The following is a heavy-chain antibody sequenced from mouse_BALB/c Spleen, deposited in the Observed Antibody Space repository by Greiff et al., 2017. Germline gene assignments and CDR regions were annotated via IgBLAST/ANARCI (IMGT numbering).Heavy chain of an antibody. CDR3: ARNVLRLLGGFAY. Sequence: VKLVESGPGLVQPSQSLSITCTVSGFSLTSYGVHWVRQSPGKGLEWLGVIWSGGSTDYNAAFISRLSISKDNSKSQVFFKMNSLQANDTAIYYCARNVLRLLGGFAYWGQGTLVTVSA. D-gene: IGHD1-2*01. V-gene: IGHV2-2*02. CDR2: IWSGGST. J-gene: IGHJ3*01. CDR1: GFSLTSYG.